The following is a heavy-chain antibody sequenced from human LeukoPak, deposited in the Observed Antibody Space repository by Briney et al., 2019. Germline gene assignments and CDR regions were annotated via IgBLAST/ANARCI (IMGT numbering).Heavy chain of an antibody. CDR2: IKQDGSEK. D-gene: IGHD3-9*01. Sequence: PGGSLRLSCAASGFTFSSYWMSWVRQAPGKGLEWVANIKQDGSEKYYVDSVKGRFTISRDNAKNSLYLQMNSLRAEDTAVYYCAREDHGPTIGGAFDIWGQGTMVTVSS. CDR3: AREDHGPTIGGAFDI. J-gene: IGHJ3*02. CDR1: GFTFSSYW. V-gene: IGHV3-7*01.